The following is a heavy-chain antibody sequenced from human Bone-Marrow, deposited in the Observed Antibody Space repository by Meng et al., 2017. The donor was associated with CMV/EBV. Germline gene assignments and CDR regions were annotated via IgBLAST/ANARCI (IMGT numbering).Heavy chain of an antibody. V-gene: IGHV4-34*01. J-gene: IGHJ4*02. CDR3: ARGSYGSGSFYPQPFDY. CDR1: GGSFSGYY. D-gene: IGHD3-10*01. CDR2: INHSGST. Sequence: GSLRLSCAVYGGSFSGYYWSWIRQPPGKGLEWIGEINHSGSTNYNPSLKSRVTISVDTSKNQFSLKLSSVTAADTAVYYCARGSYGSGSFYPQPFDYWGQGTLVTVSS.